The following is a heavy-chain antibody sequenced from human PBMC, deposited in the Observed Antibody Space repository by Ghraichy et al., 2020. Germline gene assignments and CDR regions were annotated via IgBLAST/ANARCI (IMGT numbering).Heavy chain of an antibody. CDR1: GGTFSSYA. CDR2: IIPILGIA. Sequence: SVKVSCKASGGTFSSYAISWVRQAPGQGLEWMGRIIPILGIANYAQKFQGRVTITADKSTSTAYMELSSLRSEDTAVYYCASRNPHCSGGSCYAPKMDVWGQGTTVTVSS. J-gene: IGHJ6*02. D-gene: IGHD2-15*01. V-gene: IGHV1-69*04. CDR3: ASRNPHCSGGSCYAPKMDV.